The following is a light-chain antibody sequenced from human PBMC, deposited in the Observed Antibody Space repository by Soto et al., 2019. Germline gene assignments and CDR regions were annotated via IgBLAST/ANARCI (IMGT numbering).Light chain of an antibody. V-gene: IGKV4-1*01. CDR2: WAS. CDR3: QQYYSTHIT. J-gene: IGKJ4*01. Sequence: DIVMTQSPDSLAVSLGERATINCKSSQSVLYSSNNKNYLAWYQQKPGQPPKLLIYWASTRESGVPDGFSGSGSGKDFTLTISSLQAEDVAVYYCQQYYSTHITFGGGTKVEIK. CDR1: QSVLYSSNNKNY.